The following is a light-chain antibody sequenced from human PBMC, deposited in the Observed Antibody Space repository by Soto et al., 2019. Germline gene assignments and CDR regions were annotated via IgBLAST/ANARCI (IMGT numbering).Light chain of an antibody. V-gene: IGKV2D-29*01. Sequence: DVVMTQTPLFLSVTPGQPVTISCKSSQRLLYSDGRTHLYWYVQKPGQPPQLLMNEISKRFSGVPDRFSGSGSGTDFTLKISRVEAEDIGVYFCMQAADLPLTFGGGTKVEI. CDR2: EIS. CDR3: MQAADLPLT. J-gene: IGKJ4*01. CDR1: QRLLYSDGRTH.